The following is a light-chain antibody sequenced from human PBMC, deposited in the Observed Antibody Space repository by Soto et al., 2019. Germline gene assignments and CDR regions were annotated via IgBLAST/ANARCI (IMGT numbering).Light chain of an antibody. J-gene: IGKJ2*01. CDR1: QSISSR. CDR3: QQSLSIPYT. CDR2: DAS. V-gene: IGKV1-5*01. Sequence: DIQMTQSPSTLSASVGDRVTITCRASQSISSRLAWYQQKPGKATKLLIYDASSLKNGVPSRFSGSGSGTDFTLTISSLQPQDFATSFCQQSLSIPYTFGQGTKLEIK.